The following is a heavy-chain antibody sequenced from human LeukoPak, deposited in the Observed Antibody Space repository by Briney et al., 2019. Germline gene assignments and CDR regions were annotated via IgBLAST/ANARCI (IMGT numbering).Heavy chain of an antibody. CDR1: GFSVTDAW. CDR2: IKSKTDGGTT. V-gene: IGHV3-15*07. J-gene: IGHJ4*02. CDR3: TTEGDYSTSFDY. Sequence: KAGGSLRLSCAASGFSVTDAWMNWVRQAPGKGLEWVGRIKSKTDGGTTDYAAPVKGRFTISRDDSKNTLYLQMNSLKTEDTAVYYCTTEGDYSTSFDYWGQGTLVTVSS. D-gene: IGHD4-11*01.